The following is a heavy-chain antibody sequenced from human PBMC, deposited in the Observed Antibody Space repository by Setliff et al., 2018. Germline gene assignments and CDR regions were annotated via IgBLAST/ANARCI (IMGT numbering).Heavy chain of an antibody. D-gene: IGHD6-19*01. J-gene: IGHJ4*02. V-gene: IGHV4-4*07. CDR1: GGSINEYY. CDR3: TRNFLGWLARF. Sequence: PSETLSLTCSVPGGSINEYYWSWFRQPAGKGLEWIGRIYSDENTDYNPSLKSRVTMSADTSKNQFSLKLKSVTAADTAVYYCTRNFLGWLARFWGRGTLVTV. CDR2: IYSDENT.